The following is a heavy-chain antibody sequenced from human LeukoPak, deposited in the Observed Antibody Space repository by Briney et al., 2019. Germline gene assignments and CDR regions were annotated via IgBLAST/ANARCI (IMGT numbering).Heavy chain of an antibody. CDR2: ISGSGGGT. CDR3: AKGATVVVVTTIQY. CDR1: GFTFSSYW. Sequence: PGGSLRLSCAASGFTFSSYWMSWVRQAPGKGLEWVSTISGSGGGTYYADSVKGRFTISRDNSKNTLFLQMNSLRAEDTAVYYCAKGATVVVVTTIQYWGQGTLVTVSS. D-gene: IGHD3-22*01. J-gene: IGHJ1*01. V-gene: IGHV3-23*01.